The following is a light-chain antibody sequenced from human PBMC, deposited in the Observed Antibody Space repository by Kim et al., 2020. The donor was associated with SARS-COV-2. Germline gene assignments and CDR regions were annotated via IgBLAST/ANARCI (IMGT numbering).Light chain of an antibody. CDR2: DAS. CDR3: QQYDNLVFT. V-gene: IGKV1-33*01. J-gene: IGKJ3*01. Sequence: DIQMTQSPSSLSASVGDRVTITCQASQDINKYLNWSQQKPGKAPKLLIYDASNLETGVPSRFSGSGSGTDFSFTISSLQPEDFATYYCQQYDNLVFTFGQGTKVDIK. CDR1: QDINKY.